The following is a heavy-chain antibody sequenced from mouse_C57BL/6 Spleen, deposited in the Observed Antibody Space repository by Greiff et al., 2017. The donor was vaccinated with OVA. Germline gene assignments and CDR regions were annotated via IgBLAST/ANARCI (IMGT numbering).Heavy chain of an antibody. Sequence: VQLQQSGPGLVQPSQSLSITCTVSGFSLTSYGVHWVRQSPGKGLEWLGVIWSGGSTDYNAAFISRLSISKDNSKSQVFFKMNSLQADDTAIYYCARNEGRAAYYDWFAYWGQGTLVTVSA. CDR1: GFSLTSYG. D-gene: IGHD1-1*01. CDR3: ARNEGRAAYYDWFAY. V-gene: IGHV2-2*01. J-gene: IGHJ3*01. CDR2: IWSGGST.